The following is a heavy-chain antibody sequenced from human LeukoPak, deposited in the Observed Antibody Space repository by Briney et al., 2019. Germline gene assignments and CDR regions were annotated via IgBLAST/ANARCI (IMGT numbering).Heavy chain of an antibody. V-gene: IGHV3-21*01. D-gene: IGHD2-15*01. CDR1: GFTFSSYS. CDR3: ARDCSGGSCSGAFDI. CDR2: ISSTSSYI. J-gene: IGHJ3*02. Sequence: GGSLRLSCAASGFTFSSYSMNWVRQAPGKGLEWVSSISSTSSYIYYADSLKGRFTISRDNAKNSLYLQMNSLRAEDTAVYYCARDCSGGSCSGAFDIWGQGTMVTVSS.